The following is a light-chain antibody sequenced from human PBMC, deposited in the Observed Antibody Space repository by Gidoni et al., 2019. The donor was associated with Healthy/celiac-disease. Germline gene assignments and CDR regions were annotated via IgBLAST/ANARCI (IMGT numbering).Light chain of an antibody. CDR1: PSVSSY. J-gene: IGKJ2*04. Sequence: EIVLTQSPATLSLSPGERATLSCRASPSVSSYLAWYQQKPGQAPRLLIYDASNRATGSPARFSGSGSVTDFTLTISSLEPEDFAVYYCQQRSNWPLCSFGQGTKLEIK. CDR2: DAS. CDR3: QQRSNWPLCS. V-gene: IGKV3-11*01.